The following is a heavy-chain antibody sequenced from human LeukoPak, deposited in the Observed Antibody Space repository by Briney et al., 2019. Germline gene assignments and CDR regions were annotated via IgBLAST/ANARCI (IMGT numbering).Heavy chain of an antibody. CDR1: GFTFSSYA. J-gene: IGHJ3*02. D-gene: IGHD1-26*01. CDR2: ISGSGGSA. Sequence: QAGGSLRLSCAASGFTFSSYAMSWVRHAPGEGLEWVSAISGSGGSAYYTNSVKGRFTISRDNSKNTLYLQMNSLRAEETAVYYCAKEARGSAFDIWGQGTMVTVSS. V-gene: IGHV3-23*01. CDR3: AKEARGSAFDI.